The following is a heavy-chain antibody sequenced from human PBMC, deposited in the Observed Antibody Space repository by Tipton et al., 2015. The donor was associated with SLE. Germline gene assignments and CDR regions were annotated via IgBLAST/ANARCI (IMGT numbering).Heavy chain of an antibody. CDR2: FDYTGNI. Sequence: TLSLTCSVSGGSIVNSHWSWIRQPPGKGLEWIGNFDYTGNIYYNPSLESRVTISVDTSKNQFSLKLSSVTAADTAVYYCASGGKRRPVLAPAVEVWGQGTLVTVSS. J-gene: IGHJ1*01. CDR1: GGSIVNSH. D-gene: IGHD2-15*01. CDR3: ASGGKRRPVLAPAVEV. V-gene: IGHV4-59*01.